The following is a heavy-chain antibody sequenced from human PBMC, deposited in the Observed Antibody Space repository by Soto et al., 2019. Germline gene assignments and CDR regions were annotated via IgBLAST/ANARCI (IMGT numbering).Heavy chain of an antibody. CDR2: VTTSGDTV. CDR3: VREEASGSSGLAYHYYYNGMDV. D-gene: IGHD3-10*01. CDR1: GFTFSRYN. Sequence: EVQLVESGGGLVQPGGSLRLSCVASGFTFSRYNIHWVRQAPGKGLEWVAYVTTSGDTVFYADSVGGRFAIPRDFATNSVHLQMHSLRDEDTAVYYCVREEASGSSGLAYHYYYNGMDVWGQGTTVTVSS. V-gene: IGHV3-48*02. J-gene: IGHJ6*02.